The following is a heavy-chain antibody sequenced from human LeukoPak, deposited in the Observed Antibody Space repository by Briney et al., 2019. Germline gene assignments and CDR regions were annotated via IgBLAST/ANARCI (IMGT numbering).Heavy chain of an antibody. CDR3: ARHGTRDFWSGYLGY. V-gene: IGHV4-34*01. D-gene: IGHD3-3*01. CDR1: GGSFSGYY. Sequence: SETLSLTCAVYGGSFSGYYWSWIRQPPGKGLEWIGEINHSGSTNYNPSLKSRVTISVDTSKNQFSLKLSSVTAADTAVYYCARHGTRDFWSGYLGYWGQGTLVTVSS. J-gene: IGHJ4*02. CDR2: INHSGST.